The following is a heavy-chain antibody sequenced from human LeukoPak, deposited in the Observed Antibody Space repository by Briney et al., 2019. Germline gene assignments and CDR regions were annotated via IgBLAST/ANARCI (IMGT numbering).Heavy chain of an antibody. CDR2: INPNSGGT. Sequence: ASVKVSCKASGYTFTSYGISWVRQAPGQGLEWMGWINPNSGGTNYAQKFQGRVTMTRDTSISTAYMELSRLRSDDTAVYYCARVNSSWYSNYYMDVWGKGTTVTVSS. V-gene: IGHV1-2*02. D-gene: IGHD6-13*01. CDR3: ARVNSSWYSNYYMDV. CDR1: GYTFTSYG. J-gene: IGHJ6*03.